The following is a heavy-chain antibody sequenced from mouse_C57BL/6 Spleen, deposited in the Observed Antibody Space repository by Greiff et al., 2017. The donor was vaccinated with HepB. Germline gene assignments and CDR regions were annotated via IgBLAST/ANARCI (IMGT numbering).Heavy chain of an antibody. CDR3: ARHGGITSYFDY. Sequence: VQLKESGGGLVKPGGSLKLSCAASGFTFSSYTMSWVRQTPEKRLEWVATISGGGGNTYYPDSVKGRFTISRDNAKNTLYLQMSSLRSEDTALYYCARHGGITSYFDYWGQGTTLTVSS. D-gene: IGHD1-1*01. V-gene: IGHV5-9*01. J-gene: IGHJ2*01. CDR2: ISGGGGNT. CDR1: GFTFSSYT.